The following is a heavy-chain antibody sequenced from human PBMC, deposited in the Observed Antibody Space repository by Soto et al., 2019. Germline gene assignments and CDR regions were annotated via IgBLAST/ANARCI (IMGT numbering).Heavy chain of an antibody. V-gene: IGHV4-39*01. CDR1: GGSISSSSYY. CDR3: ARHGDPGPSRRYCSGGSCPSPTDYYYYMDV. CDR2: IYYSGST. J-gene: IGHJ6*03. D-gene: IGHD2-15*01. Sequence: SETLSLTCTVSGGSISSSSYYWGWIRQPPGKGLEWIGSIYYSGSTYYNPSLKSRVTISVDTSKNQFSLKLSSVTAADTAVYYCARHGDPGPSRRYCSGGSCPSPTDYYYYMDVWGKGTTVTVSS.